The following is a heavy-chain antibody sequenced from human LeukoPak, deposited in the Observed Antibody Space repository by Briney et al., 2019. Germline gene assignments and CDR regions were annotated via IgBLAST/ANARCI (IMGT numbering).Heavy chain of an antibody. J-gene: IGHJ3*02. CDR2: INPNSGGT. D-gene: IGHD3-10*01. V-gene: IGHV1-2*02. CDR1: GYTFTDYY. Sequence: GSVSVSCKASGYTFTDYYMHWVRQAPGQGLEWMGWINPNSGGTNYAQKVQGRGTKTRDRSISTAYMELSKLRSDDTAVYYCARKGTFDIWGQGTMVTVSS. CDR3: ARKGTFDI.